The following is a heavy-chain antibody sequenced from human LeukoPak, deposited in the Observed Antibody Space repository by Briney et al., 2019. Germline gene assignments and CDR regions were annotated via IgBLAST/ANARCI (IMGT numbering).Heavy chain of an antibody. V-gene: IGHV4-30-4*01. CDR3: ARDPGIAAAGTDAFDI. CDR1: GGSLSSGDYY. Sequence: SETLSLTCTVSGGSLSSGDYYWGWLRQPPGKGLEWIGYIYYSGSTYYNPSLKSRVTISVDTSKNQFSLKLSSVTAADTAVYYCARDPGIAAAGTDAFDIWGQGTMVTVSS. CDR2: IYYSGST. D-gene: IGHD6-13*01. J-gene: IGHJ3*02.